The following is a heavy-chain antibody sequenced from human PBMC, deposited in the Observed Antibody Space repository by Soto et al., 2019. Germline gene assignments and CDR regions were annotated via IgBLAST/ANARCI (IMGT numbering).Heavy chain of an antibody. Sequence: PGGSLRLSCAASGFTFSSYSMNWVRQAPGKGLEWVSSISSSSSYIYYADSVRGRFTISRDNAKNSLYLQMNSLRAEDTAVYYCARDGCGGFGELCGIGLYYYYGMDVWGQGTTVTVSS. V-gene: IGHV3-21*01. CDR3: ARDGCGGFGELCGIGLYYYYGMDV. CDR2: ISSSSSYI. CDR1: GFTFSSYS. J-gene: IGHJ6*02. D-gene: IGHD3-10*01.